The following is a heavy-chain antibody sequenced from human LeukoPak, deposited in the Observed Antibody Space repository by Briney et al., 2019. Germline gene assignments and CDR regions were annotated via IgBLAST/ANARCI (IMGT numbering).Heavy chain of an antibody. J-gene: IGHJ4*02. CDR2: IYHSGST. D-gene: IGHD3-3*02. V-gene: IGHV4-30-2*01. Sequence: SETLSLTCTVSGGSISSGGYSWSWIRQPPGKGLEWIGYIYHSGSTYYNPSLKSRVTISVDRSKNQFSLKLSSVTAADTAVYYCARSIRLANFDYWGQGTLVTVSS. CDR3: ARSIRLANFDY. CDR1: GGSISSGGYS.